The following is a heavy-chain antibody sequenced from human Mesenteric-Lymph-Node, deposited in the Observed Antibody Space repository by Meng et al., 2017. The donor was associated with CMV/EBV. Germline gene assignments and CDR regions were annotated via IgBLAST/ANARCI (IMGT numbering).Heavy chain of an antibody. CDR1: GFTFSSFS. V-gene: IGHV3-23*03. D-gene: IGHD2-2*01. CDR2: IYSAGTGT. J-gene: IGHJ4*02. Sequence: GESLKISCAASGFTFSSFSMSWVRQAPGKGLEWVSGIYSAGTGTYYADSVKGRFTISRDNSKNTLYLQMNSLRAEDTAAYYCAKSYCGSATCYTVYFDYWGQGTLVTVSS. CDR3: AKSYCGSATCYTVYFDY.